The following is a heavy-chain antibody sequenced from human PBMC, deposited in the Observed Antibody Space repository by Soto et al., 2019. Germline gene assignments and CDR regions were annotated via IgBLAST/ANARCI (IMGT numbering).Heavy chain of an antibody. Sequence: EVQLVESGGGLVQPGGSLRLSCAASGFTFSDYSMNWVRQAPGKGLEWVSYISSSSSTMYYADSVKGRFTISRDNAKNSLYLQMNSLRDDDTAVYYWARVGGDYSTSWHFDLWGRGTLVTVSS. CDR2: ISSSSSTM. CDR1: GFTFSDYS. J-gene: IGHJ2*01. V-gene: IGHV3-48*02. CDR3: ARVGGDYSTSWHFDL. D-gene: IGHD4-4*01.